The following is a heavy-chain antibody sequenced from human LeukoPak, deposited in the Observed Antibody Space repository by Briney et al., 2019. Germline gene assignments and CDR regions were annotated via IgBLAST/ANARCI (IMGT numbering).Heavy chain of an antibody. CDR3: STTYYYDSSGYYYDNDY. CDR2: IYTSGST. CDR1: GGSISSGSYY. Sequence: PSGTLSLTCPASGGSISSGSYYWSWIRQPAGQGLGWIGRIYTSGSTNYNPSLKSRVTISVDTSKNQFSLKLSSVTAADTAVYYCSTTYYYDSSGYYYDNDYWGQGTLVTVSS. V-gene: IGHV4-61*02. D-gene: IGHD3-22*01. J-gene: IGHJ4*02.